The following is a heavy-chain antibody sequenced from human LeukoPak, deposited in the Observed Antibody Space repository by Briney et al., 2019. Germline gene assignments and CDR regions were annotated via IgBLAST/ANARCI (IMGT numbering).Heavy chain of an antibody. V-gene: IGHV4-59*01. CDR2: IYYSGST. Sequence: SETLSLTCTVSGGSISSFYWSWIRQPPGKGLEWIGYIYYSGSTNYNPSLKSRVTISVDTSKNQFSLKLSSVTAADTAVYYCARGGVFFDYWGRGTLVTVSS. D-gene: IGHD3-10*01. J-gene: IGHJ4*02. CDR1: GGSISSFY. CDR3: ARGGVFFDY.